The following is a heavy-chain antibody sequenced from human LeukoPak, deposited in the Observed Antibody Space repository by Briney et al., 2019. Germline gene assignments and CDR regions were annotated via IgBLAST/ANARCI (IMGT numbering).Heavy chain of an antibody. Sequence: SETLSLTCTVSGGSICSSSYYWGWIGQPPGKGLERIGCIYYSGSTYYNPSLKSRVTISVDTSKNQFSLKLSSVTAADTAVYYCASERDIVVAPAAIPFDYWGQGTLVTVSS. CDR3: ASERDIVVAPAAIPFDY. CDR1: GGSICSSSYY. D-gene: IGHD2-2*01. CDR2: IYYSGST. V-gene: IGHV4-39*01. J-gene: IGHJ4*02.